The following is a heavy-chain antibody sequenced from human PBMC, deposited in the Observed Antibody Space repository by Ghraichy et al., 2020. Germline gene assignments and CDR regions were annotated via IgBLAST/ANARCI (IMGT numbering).Heavy chain of an antibody. CDR2: ISSSSSYI. J-gene: IGHJ4*02. CDR3: ARDGVLMVYGTFDY. D-gene: IGHD2-8*01. CDR1: GFTFSSYS. Sequence: GGSLRLSCAASGFTFSSYSMNWVRQAPGKGLEWVSSISSSSSYIYYADSVKGRFTISRDNAKNSLYLQMNSLRAEDTAVYYCARDGVLMVYGTFDYWGQGTLVTVSS. V-gene: IGHV3-21*01.